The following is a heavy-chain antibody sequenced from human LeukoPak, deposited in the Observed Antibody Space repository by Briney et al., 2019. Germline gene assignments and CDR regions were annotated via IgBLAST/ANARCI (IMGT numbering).Heavy chain of an antibody. Sequence: ASVKVSCKASGYTFTGYYMHWVRQAPGQGLEWMGRINPNSGGTNYAQKFQGRVTMTRDTSISTAYMELSRLRSDDTAVYYCAGLYSSGRYYFDYWGQGTLVTVSS. CDR2: INPNSGGT. D-gene: IGHD6-19*01. CDR1: GYTFTGYY. V-gene: IGHV1-2*06. J-gene: IGHJ4*02. CDR3: AGLYSSGRYYFDY.